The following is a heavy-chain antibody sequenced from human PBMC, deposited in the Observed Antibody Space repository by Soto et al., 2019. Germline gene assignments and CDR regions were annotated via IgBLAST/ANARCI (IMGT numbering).Heavy chain of an antibody. CDR3: ASVREAKDGSVPPLAGFDI. D-gene: IGHD3-10*01. Sequence: GSSVTVSCKASGGTIIRNSVSCVRQKPGQGLEWMGGIIPIFGTANYAQKFQGRVTITADESTSTAYTELSSLRSEDTAVYYCASVREAKDGSVPPLAGFDIWGQGTMVTVSS. CDR2: IIPIFGTA. J-gene: IGHJ3*02. CDR1: GGTIIRNS. V-gene: IGHV1-69*13.